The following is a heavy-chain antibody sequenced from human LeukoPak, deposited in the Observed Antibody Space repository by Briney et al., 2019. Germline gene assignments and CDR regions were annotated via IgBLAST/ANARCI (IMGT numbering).Heavy chain of an antibody. D-gene: IGHD3-22*01. Sequence: GGSLRLSCAASGFTFSSFTMHWVRQAPGKGLEWVSAISGSGGSTYYADSVKGRFTISRDNSKNTLYLQMNSLRAEDTAVYYCAKDPTYDSSGYYFDYWGQGTLVTVSS. CDR2: ISGSGGST. CDR1: GFTFSSFT. J-gene: IGHJ4*02. V-gene: IGHV3-23*01. CDR3: AKDPTYDSSGYYFDY.